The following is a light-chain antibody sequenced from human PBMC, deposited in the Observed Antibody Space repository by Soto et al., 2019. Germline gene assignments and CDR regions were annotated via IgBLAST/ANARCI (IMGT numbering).Light chain of an antibody. CDR3: QQYNYYPYT. CDR2: SAS. V-gene: IGKV1-5*01. CDR1: QSISTW. J-gene: IGKJ2*01. Sequence: DIQMTQSPSTLSASVGDRVTITCRASQSISTWLAWYHQKPGKAPKLLISSASSLESRVPSRFSGSGSGTEFSLAISSLQPDDFATYYCQQYNYYPYTFGEGTKLEIK.